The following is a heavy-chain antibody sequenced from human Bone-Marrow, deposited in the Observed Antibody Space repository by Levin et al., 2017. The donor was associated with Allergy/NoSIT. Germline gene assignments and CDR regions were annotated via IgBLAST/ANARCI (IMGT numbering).Heavy chain of an antibody. V-gene: IGHV3-43*01. CDR3: AKDLSPRIAVTGNIDY. CDR1: GFTFNDYT. Sequence: GASVKVSCAASGFTFNDYTMHWVRQAPQRGLEWVSLISWDASTTYYADSVRGRFTISRDNSKNALYLQMNSLTTEDTALYYCAKDLSPRIAVTGNIDYWGQGTLVTVSS. J-gene: IGHJ4*02. CDR2: ISWDASTT. D-gene: IGHD6-19*01.